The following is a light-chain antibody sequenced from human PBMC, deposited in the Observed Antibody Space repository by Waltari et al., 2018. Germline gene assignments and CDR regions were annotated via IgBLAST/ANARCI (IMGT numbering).Light chain of an antibody. V-gene: IGKV3-20*01. CDR2: DAS. Sequence: SCRASQIVGRALAWYQQKPGQAPRLLIYDASSRATGISDKFSGSGSGTDFSLTISRVEPEDFAVYFCQMYVRLPVTFGQGTKVEVK. CDR3: QMYVRLPVT. CDR1: QIVGRA. J-gene: IGKJ1*01.